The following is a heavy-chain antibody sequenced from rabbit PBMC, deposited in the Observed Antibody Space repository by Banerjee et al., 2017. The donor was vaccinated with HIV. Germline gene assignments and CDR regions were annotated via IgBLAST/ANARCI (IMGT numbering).Heavy chain of an antibody. CDR3: ARSTGYGTTSFFPTRLDL. CDR1: GFSLSSGYF. CDR2: IGVGSGNT. V-gene: IGHV1S40*01. J-gene: IGHJ3*01. D-gene: IGHD1-1*01. Sequence: QSLEESGGGLVQPGGSRTLSCKASGFSLSSGYFMCWVRQAPGKGLEWIGCIGVGSGNTWYASWAKGRFTISKTSSTTVTLQMTSLTAADTATYFCARSTGYGTTSFFPTRLDLWGPGTLVTVS.